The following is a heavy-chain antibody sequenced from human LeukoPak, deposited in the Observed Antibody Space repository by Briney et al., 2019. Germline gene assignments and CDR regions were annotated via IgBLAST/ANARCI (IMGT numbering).Heavy chain of an antibody. Sequence: GESLKISCKGSGYIFSNYWIGWVRQMPGKGLEWMGIIYPGDSDTRYSPSFQGQVTISADKSINTAYLQWSSLKASDTAMYYCAIPRYSSGWYYFDYWGQGTLVTVSS. J-gene: IGHJ4*02. V-gene: IGHV5-51*01. CDR1: GYIFSNYW. CDR2: IYPGDSDT. CDR3: AIPRYSSGWYYFDY. D-gene: IGHD6-19*01.